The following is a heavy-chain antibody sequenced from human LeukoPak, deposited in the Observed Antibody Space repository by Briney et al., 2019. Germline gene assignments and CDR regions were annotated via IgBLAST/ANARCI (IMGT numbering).Heavy chain of an antibody. CDR3: AKMSCTNGVCYDY. CDR1: GFTFSTYT. V-gene: IGHV3-23*01. Sequence: GGSLRLSCAASGFTFSTYTMYWVRHPPGKRLEWVSIIGNNGGSTYYADSVKGRFTISRDNSKNTLYLQMNSLRAEDTAVYYCAKMSCTNGVCYDYWGQGTLVTVSS. CDR2: IGNNGGST. D-gene: IGHD2-8*01. J-gene: IGHJ4*02.